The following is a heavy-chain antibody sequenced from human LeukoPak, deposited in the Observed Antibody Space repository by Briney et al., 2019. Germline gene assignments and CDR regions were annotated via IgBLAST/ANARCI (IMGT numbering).Heavy chain of an antibody. CDR2: IYYSGST. D-gene: IGHD3-16*02. CDR3: ASPLRLGELSLFSY. CDR1: GGSISSSSYY. Sequence: SETLSLTCTVSGGSISSSSYYWGWIRQPPGKGLEWIGSIYYSGSTYYNPSLKGRVTISVDTSKNQFSLKLSSVTAADTAVYYCASPLRLGELSLFSYWGQGTLVTVSS. V-gene: IGHV4-39*01. J-gene: IGHJ4*02.